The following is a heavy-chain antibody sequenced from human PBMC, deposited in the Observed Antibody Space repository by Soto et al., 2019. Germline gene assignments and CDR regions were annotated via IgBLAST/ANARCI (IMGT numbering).Heavy chain of an antibody. CDR1: GYTFTSYG. Sequence: ASVKVSCKASGYTFTSYGISWVRQAPGQGLEWMGWISAYNGNTNYAQKLQGRVTMTTDTSTSTAYMELRSLRSDDTAVYYCARSRIHLCRGWFDPWGQGTLVTVSS. CDR3: ARSRIHLCRGWFDP. V-gene: IGHV1-18*01. CDR2: ISAYNGNT. D-gene: IGHD5-18*01. J-gene: IGHJ5*02.